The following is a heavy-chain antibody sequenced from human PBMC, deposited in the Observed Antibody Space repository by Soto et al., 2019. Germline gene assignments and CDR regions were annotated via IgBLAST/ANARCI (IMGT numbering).Heavy chain of an antibody. CDR2: IKHRRSH. J-gene: IGHJ6*02. D-gene: IGHD6-13*01. CDR1: GGSFSGYY. Sequence: LSLTCAVYGGSFSGYYWSWIRQPPGKGLEWIGEIKHRRSHNYNPSLKSRVTISVDTSKNQFSLKLSSVTAADTAVYYCARGYKRSSWNKYYLDYGRDVRGQGTTVTVSS. CDR3: ARGYKRSSWNKYYLDYGRDV. V-gene: IGHV4-34*01.